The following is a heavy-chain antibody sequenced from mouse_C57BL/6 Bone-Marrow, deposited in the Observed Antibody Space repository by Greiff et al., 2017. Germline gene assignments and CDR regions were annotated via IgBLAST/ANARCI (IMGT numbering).Heavy chain of an antibody. Sequence: EVKLVESGGGLVQPGGSLSLSCAASGFTFTDYYMSWVRQPPGKALEWLGFIRNKANGYTTEYSASVKGRFTISRDNSQSILYLQMNDLKAEDSATYYCARCIYAGYYLYAVDYWGQGTSVTVSS. V-gene: IGHV7-3*01. CDR3: ARCIYAGYYLYAVDY. D-gene: IGHD2-3*01. CDR1: GFTFTDYY. CDR2: IRNKANGYTT. J-gene: IGHJ4*01.